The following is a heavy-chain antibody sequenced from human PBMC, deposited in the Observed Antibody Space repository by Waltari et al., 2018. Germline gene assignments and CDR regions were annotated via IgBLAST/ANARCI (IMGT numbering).Heavy chain of an antibody. J-gene: IGHJ5*02. Sequence: QLQLQESGSGLVKPSQTLSLTCAVSGGSISSGGYSWSWIRQTPWKGPEWIGYIYHSGSTYYNPSLKSRVTISVDRSKNQFSLKLSSVTAADTAVYYCAREVVVVVAATRGYNWFDPWGQGTLVTVSS. V-gene: IGHV4-30-2*01. D-gene: IGHD2-15*01. CDR2: IYHSGST. CDR1: GGSISSGGYS. CDR3: AREVVVVVAATRGYNWFDP.